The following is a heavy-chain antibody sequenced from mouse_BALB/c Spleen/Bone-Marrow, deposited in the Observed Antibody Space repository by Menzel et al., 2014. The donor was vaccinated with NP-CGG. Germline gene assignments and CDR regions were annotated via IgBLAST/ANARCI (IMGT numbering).Heavy chain of an antibody. CDR1: GFSLTSYG. Sequence: VKLQESGPGLVAPSQSLSITCTVSGFSLTSYGVHWVRQPPGKVLEWLGVIWAGGSTNYNSALMARLSISKDNSKSQDFLKMNSLQTDDTAMYYCARGSYYEGAMDYWGQGTSVTVSS. CDR2: IWAGGST. D-gene: IGHD1-1*01. CDR3: ARGSYYEGAMDY. J-gene: IGHJ4*01. V-gene: IGHV2-9*02.